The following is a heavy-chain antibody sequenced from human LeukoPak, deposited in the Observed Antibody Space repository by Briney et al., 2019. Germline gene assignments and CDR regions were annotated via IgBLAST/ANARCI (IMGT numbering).Heavy chain of an antibody. V-gene: IGHV4-39*01. CDR1: GGSISSSSYY. CDR2: IYYSGST. Sequence: SETLSLTCTVSGGSISSSSYYWGWVRQPPGKGLEWIGSIYYSGSTYYNPSLKSRVTKSVDTSKNQFSLKLSSVTAADTAVYYCARHPSYGNSVYSWFDHWGQGTLVTVSS. D-gene: IGHD3-22*01. J-gene: IGHJ5*02. CDR3: ARHPSYGNSVYSWFDH.